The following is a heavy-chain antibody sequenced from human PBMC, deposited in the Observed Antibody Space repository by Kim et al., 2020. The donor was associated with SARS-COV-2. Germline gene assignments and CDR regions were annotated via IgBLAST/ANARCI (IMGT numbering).Heavy chain of an antibody. J-gene: IGHJ4*02. V-gene: IGHV3-9*01. CDR2: INWDYDRV. D-gene: IGHD4-17*01. CDR1: GFNFDDYA. CDR3: VRGRGPVTTAHLDH. Sequence: GGSLRLSCAASGFNFDDYAMHWVRQAPGKGLEWVSGINWDYDRVDYADSVKARFTISRDNAKNSLSLQMNSLRTEDTAFYYCVRGRGPVTTAHLDHWGQGTLVTVSS.